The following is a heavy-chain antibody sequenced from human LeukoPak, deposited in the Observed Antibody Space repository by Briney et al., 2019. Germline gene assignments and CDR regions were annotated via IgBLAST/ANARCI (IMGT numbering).Heavy chain of an antibody. Sequence: ASVKVSCKASGYTFTGYYMHWVRQAPGQGLEWMGIINPSGGSTSYAQKFQGRVTMTRDTSTSTVYMELSSLRSEDTAVYYCARAMIVVVDDEDFDYWGQGTLVTVSS. CDR3: ARAMIVVVDDEDFDY. V-gene: IGHV1-46*01. CDR2: INPSGGST. D-gene: IGHD3-22*01. CDR1: GYTFTGYY. J-gene: IGHJ4*02.